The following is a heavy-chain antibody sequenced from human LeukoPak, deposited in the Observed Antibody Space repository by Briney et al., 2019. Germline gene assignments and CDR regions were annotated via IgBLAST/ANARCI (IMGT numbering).Heavy chain of an antibody. J-gene: IGHJ4*02. V-gene: IGHV3-23*01. Sequence: GGTLRLSCAASGFTFSRYGMSWVRQAPGRGLEWVSAISGSGSSTSYTDSVKGRFTISRDNSKNTLYLQMNSLRAEDTAVYYCANLLRWEPYWGQGTLVTVSS. D-gene: IGHD4-23*01. CDR3: ANLLRWEPY. CDR1: GFTFSRYG. CDR2: ISGSGSST.